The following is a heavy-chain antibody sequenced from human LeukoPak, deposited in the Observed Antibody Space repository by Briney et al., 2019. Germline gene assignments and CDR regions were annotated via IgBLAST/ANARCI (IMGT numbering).Heavy chain of an antibody. CDR2: INWNGGST. V-gene: IGHV3-20*04. CDR1: GFTFDDYG. CDR3: ARVIQVDYDFWSGYHAVDY. D-gene: IGHD3-3*01. J-gene: IGHJ4*02. Sequence: PGGSPRLSCAASGFTFDDYGMSWVRQAPGKGLEWVSGINWNGGSTGYADSVKGRFTISRDNAKNSLYLQMNSLRAEDTALYYCARVIQVDYDFWSGYHAVDYWGQGTLVTVSS.